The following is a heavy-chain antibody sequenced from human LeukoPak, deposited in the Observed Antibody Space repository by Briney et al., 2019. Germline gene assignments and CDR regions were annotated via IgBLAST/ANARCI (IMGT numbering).Heavy chain of an antibody. V-gene: IGHV1-2*02. CDR2: INPNSGGT. D-gene: IGHD3-10*01. Sequence: ASVKVSCKASGYTFTGYYMHWVRQAPGQGLEWMGWINPNSGGTNYAQKFQGRVTMTRDTSISTAYMELSRLRSDDTAVYYCAVTMVRGVIGYFDYWGQGTLVAVSS. CDR3: AVTMVRGVIGYFDY. J-gene: IGHJ4*02. CDR1: GYTFTGYY.